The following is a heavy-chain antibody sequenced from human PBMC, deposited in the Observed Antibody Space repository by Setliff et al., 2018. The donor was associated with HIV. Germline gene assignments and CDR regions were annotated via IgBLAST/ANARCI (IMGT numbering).Heavy chain of an antibody. CDR1: GGSFSGNY. Sequence: SETLSLTCAIYGGSFSGNYWSWIRQPPGKGLEWIGEINYSGTTNYNPSLESRVTISIDTSKNQFSLKLSSVTAADTAVYYCARTHYSFNLLEYYYYYYMDVWGKGTTVTVSS. CDR3: ARTHYSFNLLEYYYYYYMDV. V-gene: IGHV4-34*01. D-gene: IGHD4-4*01. CDR2: INYSGTT. J-gene: IGHJ6*03.